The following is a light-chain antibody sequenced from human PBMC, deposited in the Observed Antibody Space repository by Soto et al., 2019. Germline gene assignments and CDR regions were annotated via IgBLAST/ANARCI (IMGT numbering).Light chain of an antibody. CDR2: GAS. J-gene: IGKJ5*01. Sequence: EIVMTQSPATLSVSPGERTTLSCRASQNINNNLAWYQQKPGQAPRLLIYGASTRATGTPARFSGSGSGTDFTLTISSLQSEDFAVYFCQQYHNWPPITFGQGTRLEIK. CDR3: QQYHNWPPIT. CDR1: QNINNN. V-gene: IGKV3-15*01.